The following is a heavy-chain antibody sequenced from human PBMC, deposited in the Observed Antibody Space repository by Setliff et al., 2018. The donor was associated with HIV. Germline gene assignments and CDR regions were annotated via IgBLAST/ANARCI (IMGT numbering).Heavy chain of an antibody. J-gene: IGHJ1*01. Sequence: SVKVSCKAYGGTFSSYAISWVRQAPGQGPEWMGGIIPIFGTANYAQKFQGRVTITADETTSTAYMELSSLRSEDTAVYYCGNFKYYSDRSYYYSVGPGVYWGQGTPVTVSS. CDR1: GGTFSSYA. V-gene: IGHV1-69*13. CDR3: GNFKYYSDRSYYYSVGPGVY. D-gene: IGHD3-22*01. CDR2: IIPIFGTA.